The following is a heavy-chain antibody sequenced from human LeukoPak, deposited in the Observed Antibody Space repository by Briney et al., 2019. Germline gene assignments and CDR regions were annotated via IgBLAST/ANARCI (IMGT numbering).Heavy chain of an antibody. J-gene: IGHJ6*03. CDR1: GFTFSSYA. CDR3: ARDRGYYYYYMDV. CDR2: ISYDGSNK. Sequence: GGSLRLSCAASGFTFSSYAMHWVRQAPGKGLEWVAVISYDGSNKYYADSVKGRFTISRDNSKNTLYLQMNSLRAEDTAVYYCARDRGYYYYYMDVWGKGTTVTVSS. V-gene: IGHV3-30-3*01.